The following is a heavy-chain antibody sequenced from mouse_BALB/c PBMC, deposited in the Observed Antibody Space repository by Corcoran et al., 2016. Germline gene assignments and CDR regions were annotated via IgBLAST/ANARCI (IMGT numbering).Heavy chain of an antibody. Sequence: QVTLKESGPGILQPSQTLSLTCSFSGFSLSTSVMGVSWIRQPSGKGLEWLAHIYWDDDKRYNPSLKSRLTISKDTSSNQVFLKITSVDTAETATYYCARSHYYAMDYWGQGTSVTVSS. CDR3: ARSHYYAMDY. J-gene: IGHJ4*01. V-gene: IGHV8-12*01. CDR1: GFSLSTSVMG. CDR2: IYWDDDK.